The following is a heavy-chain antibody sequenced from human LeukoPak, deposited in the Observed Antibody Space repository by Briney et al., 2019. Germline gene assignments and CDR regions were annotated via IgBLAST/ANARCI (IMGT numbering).Heavy chain of an antibody. CDR2: ISGSGGST. CDR1: GFTFSSYS. CDR3: AKAAATKGSNIY. J-gene: IGHJ4*02. V-gene: IGHV3-23*01. D-gene: IGHD2-15*01. Sequence: GGSLRLSCADSGFTFSSYSMNWVRQAPGQGLEWVSAISGSGGSTYYADSVKGRFTISRDNSKNTLYLQMNSLRAEDTAVYYCAKAAATKGSNIYWGQGTLVTVSS.